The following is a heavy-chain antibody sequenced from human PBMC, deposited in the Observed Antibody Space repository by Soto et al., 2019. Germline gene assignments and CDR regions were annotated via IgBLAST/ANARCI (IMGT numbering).Heavy chain of an antibody. V-gene: IGHV2-5*02. J-gene: IGHJ4*02. CDR2: IYWDDDK. CDR3: AHVGGLEQWLYRLVL. CDR1: GFSLTTTGVG. D-gene: IGHD6-19*01. Sequence: QITLKESGPSLVKATQTLTLTCTFSGFSLTTTGVGVVWIRQPPGMSREWLALIYWDDDKHYSPSLRSRLTVTKDTTKNQVVLTLTNVDPADTGTYFSAHVGGLEQWLYRLVLWGQGTRVTVSS.